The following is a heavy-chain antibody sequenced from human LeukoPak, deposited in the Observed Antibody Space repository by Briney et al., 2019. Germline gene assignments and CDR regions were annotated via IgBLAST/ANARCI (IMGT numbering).Heavy chain of an antibody. CDR3: ARDQYDYGDYTLDY. CDR1: GFTFSSYS. D-gene: IGHD4-17*01. Sequence: GGSLRLSCAASGFTFSSYSMNWVRQAPGKGLEWVAVIWYDGSNKYYADSVKGRFTISRDNSKNTLYLQMNSLRAEDTAVYYCARDQYDYGDYTLDYWGQGTLVTVSS. CDR2: IWYDGSNK. V-gene: IGHV3-33*08. J-gene: IGHJ4*02.